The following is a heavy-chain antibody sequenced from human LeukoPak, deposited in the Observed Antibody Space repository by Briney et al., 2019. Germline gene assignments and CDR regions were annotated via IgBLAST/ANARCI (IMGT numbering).Heavy chain of an antibody. CDR1: GYTFINYD. CDR2: MSPDSGNT. J-gene: IGHJ4*02. D-gene: IGHD3-10*01. V-gene: IGHV1-8*01. CDR3: ARNLYGSGTFEN. Sequence: ASVKVSCKASGYTFINYDINWVRQATGQGLEWMGWMSPDSGNTGYAQNFQGRVTLTRNTSISTAYTELSSLKSEDTAVYYCARNLYGSGTFENWGQGTLVTVSS.